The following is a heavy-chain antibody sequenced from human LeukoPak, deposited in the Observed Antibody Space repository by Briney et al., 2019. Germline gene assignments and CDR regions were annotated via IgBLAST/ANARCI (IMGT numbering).Heavy chain of an antibody. D-gene: IGHD4-23*01. CDR1: GYSISSGYY. CDR2: IYHGWST. Sequence: AETLSLTCTVSGYSISSGYYWGWIRPPPGKGLEWIGSIYHGWSTYYNESLKRRVTISGDTSKNQFSLQLNAVTAEDTALYYCTRRSEKLAGAIDIWGQGTMVTVSS. CDR3: TRRSEKLAGAIDI. J-gene: IGHJ3*02. V-gene: IGHV4-38-2*02.